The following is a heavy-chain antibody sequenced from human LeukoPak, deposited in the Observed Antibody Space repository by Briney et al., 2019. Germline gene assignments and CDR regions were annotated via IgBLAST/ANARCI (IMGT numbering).Heavy chain of an antibody. D-gene: IGHD6-13*01. V-gene: IGHV3-7*01. CDR3: AKDATAAVGTVYMDV. J-gene: IGHJ6*03. Sequence: GGSLRLSCAASGFIFSTYWMSWVRQAPGKGLEWVANIKQDGGEEHYVDSVEGRFTISRDNAKNSLYLQMNSLRAEDTAVYYCAKDATAAVGTVYMDVWGKGTTVTISS. CDR2: IKQDGGEE. CDR1: GFIFSTYW.